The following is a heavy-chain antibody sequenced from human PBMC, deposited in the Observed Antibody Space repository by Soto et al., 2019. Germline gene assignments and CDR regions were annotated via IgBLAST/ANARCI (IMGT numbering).Heavy chain of an antibody. Sequence: EVQLLESGGGLVQPGGSLRLSCAASGFTFSSYAMYWVRQAPGKGLEWVSGISSGGGSPYYADSVKGRFNISRDNSKNTLYLQMNSLRAEDRAVYYCAKADGRIVARHFDFWGQGSLVTVSS. CDR2: ISSGGGSP. D-gene: IGHD6-6*01. V-gene: IGHV3-23*01. CDR3: AKADGRIVARHFDF. J-gene: IGHJ4*02. CDR1: GFTFSSYA.